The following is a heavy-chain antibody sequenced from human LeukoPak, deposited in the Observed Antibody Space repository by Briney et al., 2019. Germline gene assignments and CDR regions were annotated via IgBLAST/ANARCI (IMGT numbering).Heavy chain of an antibody. V-gene: IGHV1-2*02. D-gene: IGHD6-19*01. J-gene: IGHJ5*02. CDR3: ARGVAVAGGGWFDP. CDR1: GYTFTDYL. Sequence: ASVKVSCKASGYTFTDYLIHWVRQAPGQGPEWMGWINPNSGGTNYAQKFQGRVTMTRDTSISTAYMELSRLRSDDTAVYYCARGVAVAGGGWFDPWGQGTLVTVSS. CDR2: INPNSGGT.